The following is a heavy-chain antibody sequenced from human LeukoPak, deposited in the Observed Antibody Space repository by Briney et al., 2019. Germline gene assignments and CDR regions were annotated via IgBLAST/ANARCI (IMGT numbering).Heavy chain of an antibody. CDR2: ISGSGGST. J-gene: IGHJ4*02. CDR3: AKENYGDFGPYYFDY. Sequence: GGSLRPSCAASGFTFSSYAMSWVRQAPGKGLEWVSAISGSGGSTYYADSVKGRFTISRGNSKNTLYLQMNSLRAEDTAVYYCAKENYGDFGPYYFDYWGQGTLVTVSS. CDR1: GFTFSSYA. D-gene: IGHD4-17*01. V-gene: IGHV3-23*01.